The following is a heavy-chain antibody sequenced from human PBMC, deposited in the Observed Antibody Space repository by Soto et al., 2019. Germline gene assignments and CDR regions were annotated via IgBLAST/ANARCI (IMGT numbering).Heavy chain of an antibody. D-gene: IGHD2-2*01. Sequence: PGGSLRLSAVASGLNFNDYNLPGVRQAPGNSLESVAVISFDGTTDYYADSVKGRFTVSRDNFKNILSLQMASLRPQDTAVYYCARDNRXCSSFNCYDPGRVFGLTVWGQGTTVTSP. V-gene: IGHV3-30-3*01. CDR2: ISFDGTTD. CDR1: GLNFNDYN. CDR3: ARDNRXCSSFNCYDPGRVFGLTV. J-gene: IGHJ6*02.